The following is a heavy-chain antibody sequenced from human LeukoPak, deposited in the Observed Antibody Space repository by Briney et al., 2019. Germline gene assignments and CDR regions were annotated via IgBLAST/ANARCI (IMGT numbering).Heavy chain of an antibody. D-gene: IGHD6-6*01. CDR2: ISSSGSTI. Sequence: GGSLGLSCAASGFTFSDYYMSWIRQAPGKGLEWVSYISSSGSTIYYADSVKGRFTISRDNAKNSLYLQMNSLRAEDTAVYYCARLFEYSSSSRFDYWGQGTLVTVSS. CDR1: GFTFSDYY. V-gene: IGHV3-11*04. J-gene: IGHJ4*02. CDR3: ARLFEYSSSSRFDY.